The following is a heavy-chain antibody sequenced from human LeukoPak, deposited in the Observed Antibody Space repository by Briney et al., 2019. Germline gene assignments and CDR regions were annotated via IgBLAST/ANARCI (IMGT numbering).Heavy chain of an antibody. CDR2: IYWNDDK. Sequence: SGPTLVKPTQTLTLTYTLSGFSLGASGVGVGWIRQPPGEALQWLALIYWNDDKRYSPSLKSRLTITKDTSKNQVVLTMTNMDPVDTATYYCAHGWKYNYGYLLSAFDIWGQGTVVTVSS. CDR3: AHGWKYNYGYLLSAFDI. V-gene: IGHV2-5*01. D-gene: IGHD5-18*01. J-gene: IGHJ3*02. CDR1: GFSLGASGVG.